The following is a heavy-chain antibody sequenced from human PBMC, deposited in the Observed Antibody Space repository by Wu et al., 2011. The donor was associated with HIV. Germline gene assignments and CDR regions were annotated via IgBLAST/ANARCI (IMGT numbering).Heavy chain of an antibody. J-gene: IGHJ3*02. CDR2: IIPVFGTE. Sequence: QDQLVQSGAEVKKPGSSVKVSCKASGDSFRRYGISWVRQAPGQGLEWMGGIIPVFGTENYPQRFQDRVTMSMDETTSTAVMELSSLRSEDTAVYYCVRGYCSGDNCYLPFDVFDIWGQGTMVTVSS. V-gene: IGHV1-69*05. CDR3: VRGYCSGDNCYLPFDVFDI. CDR1: GDSFRRYG. D-gene: IGHD2-15*01.